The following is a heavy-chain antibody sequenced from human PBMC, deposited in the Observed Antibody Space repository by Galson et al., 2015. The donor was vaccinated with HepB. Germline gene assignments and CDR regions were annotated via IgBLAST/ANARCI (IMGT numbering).Heavy chain of an antibody. CDR2: VSGGGDNT. V-gene: IGHV3-23*01. CDR1: GFTFSTYA. Sequence: SLRLSCAASGFTFSTYAMSWVRQAPGKGLEWVSAVSGGGDNTYYADSVKGRFTISRDNSKNMVYMQMTSLRAEDTAIYYCVKDGDCSRTSCLHGLSDYWGQGTLVTVSS. CDR3: VKDGDCSRTSCLHGLSDY. J-gene: IGHJ4*02. D-gene: IGHD2-2*01.